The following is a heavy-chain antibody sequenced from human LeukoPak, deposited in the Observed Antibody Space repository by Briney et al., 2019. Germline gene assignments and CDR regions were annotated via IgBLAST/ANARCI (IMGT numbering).Heavy chain of an antibody. CDR3: ARGKRGRYYDFWSGYYPYYYMDV. V-gene: IGHV4-34*01. D-gene: IGHD3-3*01. Sequence: SETLSLTCAAYGGSFSGYYWSWIRQPPGKGLEWIGEINHSGSTDYNPSLKSRVTISVDTSKNQFSLKLSSVTAADTAVYYCARGKRGRYYDFWSGYYPYYYMDVWGKGTTVTVSS. CDR1: GGSFSGYY. J-gene: IGHJ6*03. CDR2: INHSGST.